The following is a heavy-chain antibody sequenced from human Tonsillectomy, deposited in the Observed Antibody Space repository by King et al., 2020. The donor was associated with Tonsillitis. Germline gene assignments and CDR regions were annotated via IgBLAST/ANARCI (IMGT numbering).Heavy chain of an antibody. D-gene: IGHD1-26*01. J-gene: IGHJ4*02. CDR1: GDSISEYY. CDR2: VYYDGTI. Sequence: QLQESGPGLVKPSETLSLTCGVSGDSISEYYWTWIRQPPGKRLEWFGSVYYDGTINYNPSLESRVSISVDSSKTRFYLRLATVTAADTAMYYCARDHSWTYWPRVFDYWGQGILVAVSS. CDR3: ARDHSWTYWPRVFDY. V-gene: IGHV4-59*01.